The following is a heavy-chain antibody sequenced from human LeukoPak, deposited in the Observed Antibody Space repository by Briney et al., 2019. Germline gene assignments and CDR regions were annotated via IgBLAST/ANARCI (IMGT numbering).Heavy chain of an antibody. CDR1: GGTFSSYA. D-gene: IGHD1-26*01. CDR3: ARDEGGLFDP. CDR2: IIPIFGIA. J-gene: IGHJ5*02. V-gene: IGHV1-69*04. Sequence: SVKVSCKASGGTFSSYAISWVRQAPGQGLEWMGRIIPIFGIANYAQKFQGRVTITADKSTSTAYMELSSLRSEDTAVYYCARDEGGLFDPWGQGTLVTVSS.